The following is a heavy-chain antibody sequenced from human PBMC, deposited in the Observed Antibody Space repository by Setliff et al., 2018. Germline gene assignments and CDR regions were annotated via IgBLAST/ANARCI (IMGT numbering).Heavy chain of an antibody. CDR1: GDSISSGDYF. CDR3: ARVVGTSTSSDAFDV. V-gene: IGHV4-30-4*08. Sequence: PSETLSLTCTVSGDSISSGDYFWSWIRRPPGKGLEWIAYIYHSGSAYYNPSLKSRVTMSVDTSKNQFSLHLTSVTAADTAVYYCARVVGTSTSSDAFDVWGQGMMVTVSS. J-gene: IGHJ3*01. CDR2: IYHSGSA. D-gene: IGHD1-26*01.